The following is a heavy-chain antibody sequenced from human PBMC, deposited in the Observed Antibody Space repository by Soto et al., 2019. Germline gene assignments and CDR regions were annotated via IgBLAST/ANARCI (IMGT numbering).Heavy chain of an antibody. V-gene: IGHV1-46*01. J-gene: IGHJ3*02. D-gene: IGHD3-22*01. CDR3: AKGLAPLYYYDSSGHDAFDI. CDR2: INPSGGST. Sequence: ASVKVCCKASGYTYTSNYRQWVRHATEQGLEWMGIINPSGGSTSYAQKFQGRVTMTRDTSTSTVYMELSSLRSEDTAVYYCAKGLAPLYYYDSSGHDAFDIWGQGTTVPVSS. CDR1: GYTYTSNY.